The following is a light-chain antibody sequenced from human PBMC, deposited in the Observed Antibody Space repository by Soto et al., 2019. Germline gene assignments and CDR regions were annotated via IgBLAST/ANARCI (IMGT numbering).Light chain of an antibody. J-gene: IGKJ1*01. V-gene: IGKV3-20*01. Sequence: EIVLTQSPGTLSLSPGERATLSCRASQSVSSSYLAWYQQKPGQAPRLLIYGASSRATGIPDRFSGSGSGTDFTLTISRLEPEEFAVYYCQHYGYSPWTFGQGTKVEIK. CDR3: QHYGYSPWT. CDR2: GAS. CDR1: QSVSSSY.